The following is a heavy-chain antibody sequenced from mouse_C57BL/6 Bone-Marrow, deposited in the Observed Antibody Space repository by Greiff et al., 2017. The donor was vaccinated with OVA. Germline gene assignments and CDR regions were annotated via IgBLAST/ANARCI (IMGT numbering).Heavy chain of an antibody. CDR3: ARGIGLYYGSPWFAY. J-gene: IGHJ3*01. D-gene: IGHD1-1*01. V-gene: IGHV1-55*01. CDR1: GYTFTSYW. Sequence: VQLQQPGAELVKPGASVKMSCKASGYTFTSYWITWVKQRPGQGLEWIGDIYPGSGSTNYNEKFKSKATLTVDTSSSTAYMQLSSLTSEDSAVYYCARGIGLYYGSPWFAYWGQGTLVTVSA. CDR2: IYPGSGST.